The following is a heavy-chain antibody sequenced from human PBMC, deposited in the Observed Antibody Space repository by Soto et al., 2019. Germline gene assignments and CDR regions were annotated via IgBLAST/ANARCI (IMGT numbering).Heavy chain of an antibody. V-gene: IGHV3-30-3*01. CDR2: ISYDGTNT. CDR1: GFIFSTFT. Sequence: SLRLSCAASGFIFSTFTMHWVRQAPGKGLEWVAVISYDGTNTYYADSVKGRFTISRDNSKNTLDLQMSSLRPEDTAVYYCARDHVVVVLVARGPTSGMDVGGQGTKVTVSS. D-gene: IGHD2-2*01. J-gene: IGHJ6*02. CDR3: ARDHVVVVLVARGPTSGMDV.